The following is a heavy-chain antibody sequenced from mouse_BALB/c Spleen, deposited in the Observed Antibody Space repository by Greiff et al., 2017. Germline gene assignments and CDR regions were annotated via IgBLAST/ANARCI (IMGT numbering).Heavy chain of an antibody. CDR1: GYTFTSYY. V-gene: IGHV1-77*01. J-gene: IGHJ2*01. CDR2: IYPGSGNT. D-gene: IGHD4-1*01. CDR3: ARSGTGTFDY. Sequence: QVQLQQPGAELVKPGASVKLSCKASGYTFTSYYINWVKQRTGQGLEWIGGIYPGSGNTYYNEKFKGKATLTADKSSSTAYMQLSSLTSEDSAVYFCARSGTGTFDYWGQGTTLTVSS.